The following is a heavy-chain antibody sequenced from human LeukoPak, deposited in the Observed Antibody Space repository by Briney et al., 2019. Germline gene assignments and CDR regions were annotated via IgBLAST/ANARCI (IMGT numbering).Heavy chain of an antibody. CDR1: GGSISSSSYY. D-gene: IGHD3-10*01. Sequence: HPSETLSLTCTVSGGSISSSSYYWGWIRQPPGKGLEWIGSIYYSGSTYYDPSLKSRVTTSVDTSKNQFSLKLSSVTAADTAVYYCARVTWYGSGSPWYFDYWGQGSLVTVSS. V-gene: IGHV4-39*01. CDR3: ARVTWYGSGSPWYFDY. J-gene: IGHJ4*02. CDR2: IYYSGST.